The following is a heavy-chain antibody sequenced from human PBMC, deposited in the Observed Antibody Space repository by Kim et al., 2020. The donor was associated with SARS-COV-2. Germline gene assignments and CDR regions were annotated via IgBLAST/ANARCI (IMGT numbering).Heavy chain of an antibody. CDR1: GRTFSSYA. J-gene: IGHJ4*02. CDR2: IIPIFGTA. CDR3: ARGHSSGWYVGY. D-gene: IGHD6-19*01. Sequence: SVKVSCKASGRTFSSYAISWVRQAPGQGLEWMGGIIPIFGTANYAQKFQGRVTITADESTSTAYMELSSLRSEDTAVYYCARGHSSGWYVGYWGQGTLVTVSS. V-gene: IGHV1-69*13.